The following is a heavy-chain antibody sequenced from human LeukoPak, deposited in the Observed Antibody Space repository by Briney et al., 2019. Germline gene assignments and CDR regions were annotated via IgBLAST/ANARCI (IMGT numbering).Heavy chain of an antibody. CDR3: ARGVSGRSAYARKNWFDP. CDR1: GGSFSDYY. D-gene: IGHD3-16*01. Sequence: SETLSLTCSVYGGSFSDYYWTWIRQTPGKGLEWIGEIHHSGGTSNNPSLKSRVTISVDTSKNQFSLKLNSVTAADTAVYYCARGVSGRSAYARKNWFDPWGQGTLVTVSS. CDR2: IHHSGGT. J-gene: IGHJ5*02. V-gene: IGHV4-34*01.